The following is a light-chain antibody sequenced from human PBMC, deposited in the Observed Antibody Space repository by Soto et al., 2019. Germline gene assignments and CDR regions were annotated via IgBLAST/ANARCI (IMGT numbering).Light chain of an antibody. CDR2: GAS. J-gene: IGKJ5*01. CDR3: QHHGGSSST. Sequence: EIVLTQSPGTLSLSPGESATLSCRASQSVYSKYLAWYRQKPGQAPRLLSYGASSRASSIPDRFSGSGSGTDFTLTISRLEPEDFAGYYCQHHGGSSSTCGQGTRLEIK. CDR1: QSVYSKY. V-gene: IGKV3-20*01.